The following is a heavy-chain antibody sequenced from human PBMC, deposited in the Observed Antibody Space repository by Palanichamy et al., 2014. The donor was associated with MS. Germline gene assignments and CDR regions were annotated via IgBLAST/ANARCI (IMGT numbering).Heavy chain of an antibody. V-gene: IGHV4-34*01. CDR3: ASSTPRKMLGAAARPSDYYHYGLDV. J-gene: IGHJ6*02. D-gene: IGHD6-6*01. CDR2: INHSGST. Sequence: QVQLQQWGAGLLKPSETLSLTCAVYGGSFSGYCWTWIRQPPGKGLEWIGEINHSGSTHYNPSLKSRVSISVDTSKNQFSLKLSSVSAADTAVYFCASSTPRKMLGAAARPSDYYHYGLDVWGQGTTVTVSS. CDR1: GGSFSGYC.